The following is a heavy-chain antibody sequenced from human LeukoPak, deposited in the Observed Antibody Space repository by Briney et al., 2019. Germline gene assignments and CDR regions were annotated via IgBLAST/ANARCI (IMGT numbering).Heavy chain of an antibody. V-gene: IGHV5-51*01. CDR3: ARQVPYYYGSGSLFPHDAFDI. J-gene: IGHJ3*02. CDR1: GYSFTSYW. D-gene: IGHD3-10*01. Sequence: GESLKISCKGSGYSFTSYWIGWVRQMPGKGLEWMGIIYPGDSDTRYSPSFQGQVTISADKSISTAYLQWSSLKASDTAMYYCARQVPYYYGSGSLFPHDAFDIWGQGTMVTVSS. CDR2: IYPGDSDT.